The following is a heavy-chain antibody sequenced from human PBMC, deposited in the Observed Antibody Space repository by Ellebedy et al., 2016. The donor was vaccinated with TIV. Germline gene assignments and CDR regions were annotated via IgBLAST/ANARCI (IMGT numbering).Heavy chain of an antibody. CDR2: ISGSGGST. V-gene: IGHV3-23*01. J-gene: IGHJ4*02. Sequence: GESLKISCAASGFTFSSYAMSWVRQAPGKGLEWVSAISGSGGSTYYADSVKGRFTISRDNSKNTLYLQMNSLRAEDTAVYYCAKVSPGIVVVPAANSFDYWGQGTLVTVSS. CDR3: AKVSPGIVVVPAANSFDY. D-gene: IGHD2-2*01. CDR1: GFTFSSYA.